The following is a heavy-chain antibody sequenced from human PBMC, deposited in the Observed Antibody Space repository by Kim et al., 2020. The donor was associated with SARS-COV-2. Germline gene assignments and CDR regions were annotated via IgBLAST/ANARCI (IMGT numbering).Heavy chain of an antibody. V-gene: IGHV3-30*04. D-gene: IGHD2-15*01. CDR3: ARTRLRYCSGGSCCPFDP. CDR2: ISYDGSNK. CDR1: GFTFSAYT. J-gene: IGHJ5*02. Sequence: GGSLRLSCAASGFTFSAYTIHWVRQAPGKGLEWVAFISYDGSNKYYGDSVKGRFTISRDNSKNTLYLQMNSLRAEDTAVYYCARTRLRYCSGGSCCPFDPWGQGTLVTVSS.